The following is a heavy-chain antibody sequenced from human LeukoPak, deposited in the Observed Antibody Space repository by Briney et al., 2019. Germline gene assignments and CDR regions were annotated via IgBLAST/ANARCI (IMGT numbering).Heavy chain of an antibody. CDR2: IIPIFGTA. CDR1: GGTFSSYA. D-gene: IGHD3-22*01. Sequence: PGASVKVSCKASGGTFSSYAISWVRQAPGQGLEWMGGIIPIFGTANYAQKFQGRVTITTDESTSTAYMELSSLRSEDTAVYYCAYTYYYDSSGYHSPEENYWGQGTLVTVSS. CDR3: AYTYYYDSSGYHSPEENY. J-gene: IGHJ4*02. V-gene: IGHV1-69*05.